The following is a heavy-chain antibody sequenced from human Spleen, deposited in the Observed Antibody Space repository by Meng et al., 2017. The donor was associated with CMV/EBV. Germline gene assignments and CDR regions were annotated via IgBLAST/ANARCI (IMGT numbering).Heavy chain of an antibody. CDR2: ISYDGSNK. CDR1: GYSFTDFW. Sequence: GESLKISCKTSGYSFTDFWIGWVRQAPGKGLEWVAVISYDGSNKYYADSVKGRFTISRDNSKNTLYLQMNSLRAEDTAVYYCARDDRWHAGYYYYGMDVWGQGTTVTVSS. J-gene: IGHJ6*02. D-gene: IGHD3-10*01. V-gene: IGHV3-30*19. CDR3: ARDDRWHAGYYYYGMDV.